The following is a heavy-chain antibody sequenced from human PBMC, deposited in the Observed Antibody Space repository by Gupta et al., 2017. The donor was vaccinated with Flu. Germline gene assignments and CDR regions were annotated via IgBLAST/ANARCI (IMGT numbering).Heavy chain of an antibody. CDR3: VYRHRAAAGTGKDWFDS. J-gene: IGHJ5*01. D-gene: IGHD6-13*01. CDR1: GFSLTTNGVG. CDR2: IYWDDDK. Sequence: QITLKESGPTLVKPTQTLTLTCTFSGFSLTTNGVGVGWIRQPPGMALEWLAIIYWDDDKRYRPALRRKLTITKDTSKNQVVLTISDMDPEDTGTYYCVYRHRAAAGTGKDWFDSWGQGTLVTVSS. V-gene: IGHV2-5*02.